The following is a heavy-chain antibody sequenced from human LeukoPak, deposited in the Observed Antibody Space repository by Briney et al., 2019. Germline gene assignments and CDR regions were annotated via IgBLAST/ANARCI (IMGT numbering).Heavy chain of an antibody. CDR1: GFTFINAW. CDR2: INSDGSST. V-gene: IGHV3-74*01. Sequence: GGSLRLSCAASGFTFINAWMAWVRQAPGKGLEWVGRINSDGSSTTYADSVKGRFTISRDDAKNTLYLQMNSLRAEDTAVYYCAREPIVGVHFDYWGQGTLLTVSA. J-gene: IGHJ4*02. CDR3: AREPIVGVHFDY. D-gene: IGHD1-26*01.